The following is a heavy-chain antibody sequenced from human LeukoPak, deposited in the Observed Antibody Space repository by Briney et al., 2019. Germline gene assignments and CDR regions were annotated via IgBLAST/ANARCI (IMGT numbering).Heavy chain of an antibody. V-gene: IGHV3-48*04. D-gene: IGHD4-23*01. Sequence: GGSLRLSCAASGFTFSSYSMNWVRQAPGKGLEWVSSISSSSSTIYYADSVKGRFTISRDNAKNSLYLQMNSLRAEDTAVYYCARAVERDAFDIWGQGTMVTVSS. J-gene: IGHJ3*02. CDR1: GFTFSSYS. CDR3: ARAVERDAFDI. CDR2: ISSSSSTI.